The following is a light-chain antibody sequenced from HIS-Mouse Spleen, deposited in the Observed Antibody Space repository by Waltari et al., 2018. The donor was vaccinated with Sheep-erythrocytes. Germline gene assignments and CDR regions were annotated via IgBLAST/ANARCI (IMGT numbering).Light chain of an antibody. CDR2: EVS. V-gene: IGLV2-8*01. J-gene: IGLJ3*02. CDR3: SSYAGSNNWV. CDR1: SSDVGGYNY. Sequence: QSALTQPPSASGSPGQSVTISCTGTSSDVGGYNYVSWYQQHPGNAPKPMIDEVSKRPSGFRVRFSGSKSGNTASMTGSGLQAEDEADYYCSSYAGSNNWVFGGGTKLTVL.